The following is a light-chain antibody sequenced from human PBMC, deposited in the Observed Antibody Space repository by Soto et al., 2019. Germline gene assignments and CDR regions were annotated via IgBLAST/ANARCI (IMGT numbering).Light chain of an antibody. CDR3: QQFHDLPIT. V-gene: IGKV1-5*01. CDR1: QSISSW. CDR2: DAS. Sequence: DIQMTQSPSTLSASVGDRVTITCRASQSISSWLAWYQQKPGKAPKLLIYDASSLESGVPSRFSGSGSETEFTLTISSLQSEDIATYFCQQFHDLPITFGQGTRLEIK. J-gene: IGKJ5*01.